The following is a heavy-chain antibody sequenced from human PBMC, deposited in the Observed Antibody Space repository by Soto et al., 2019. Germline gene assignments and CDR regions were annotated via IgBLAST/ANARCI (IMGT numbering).Heavy chain of an antibody. CDR3: AREGDSGWYSDL. V-gene: IGHV3-74*01. CDR1: GFTFRHFY. J-gene: IGHJ2*01. CDR2: ISGDGSGV. D-gene: IGHD3-10*01. Sequence: ELQLVESGGGLVQPGGSLRLSCAASGFTFRHFYMKWVRHSPGKGLVWLARISGDGSGVDYADSVRGRFTISRDDTKNTDLQMDSLTADDTATYYCAREGDSGWYSDLWGRGTLVTVSS.